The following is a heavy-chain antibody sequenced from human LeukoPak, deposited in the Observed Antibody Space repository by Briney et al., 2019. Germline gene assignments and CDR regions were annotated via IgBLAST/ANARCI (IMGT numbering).Heavy chain of an antibody. CDR1: GFPFSAYS. Sequence: PGGSLRLSCAASGFPFSAYSMNWVRQAPGKGLEWVSFISGSSSYMFYADSVKGRFTISRDNAKNPLHLQMNSLRAEDMAAYDCAEYYYASSGYSCYFDYGGQGTLVTVSS. J-gene: IGHJ4*02. V-gene: IGHV3-21*01. D-gene: IGHD3-22*01. CDR2: ISGSSSYM. CDR3: AEYYYASSGYSCYFDY.